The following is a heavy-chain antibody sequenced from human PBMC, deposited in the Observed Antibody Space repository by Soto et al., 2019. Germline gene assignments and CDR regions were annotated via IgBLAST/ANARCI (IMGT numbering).Heavy chain of an antibody. CDR1: GGSVSSGSYY. J-gene: IGHJ4*02. D-gene: IGHD3-22*01. Sequence: NPSETLSLTCTVSGGSVSSGSYYWSWIRQPPGKGLEWIGYIYYSGSTNYNPSLKSRVTISVDTSKNQFSLKLSSVTAADTAVYYCASGLYYYDSSGYYPDYWGQGTLVTVSS. CDR3: ASGLYYYDSSGYYPDY. CDR2: IYYSGST. V-gene: IGHV4-61*01.